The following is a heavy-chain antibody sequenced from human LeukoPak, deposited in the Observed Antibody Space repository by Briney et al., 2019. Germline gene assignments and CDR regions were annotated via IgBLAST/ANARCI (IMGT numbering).Heavy chain of an antibody. D-gene: IGHD6-19*01. Sequence: GASVKVSCKASGGTFSSYAISWVRQAPGQGLEWMGRIIPILGIANYAQKFQGRVTITADKSISTAYMELSRLRSDDTAVYYCARSWLGYYYGMDVWGQGTTVTVSS. J-gene: IGHJ6*02. CDR2: IIPILGIA. V-gene: IGHV1-69*04. CDR1: GGTFSSYA. CDR3: ARSWLGYYYGMDV.